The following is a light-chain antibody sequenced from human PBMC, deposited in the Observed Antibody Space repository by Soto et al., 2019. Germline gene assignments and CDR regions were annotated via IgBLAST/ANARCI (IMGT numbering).Light chain of an antibody. CDR3: SSYAASNNFYFV. CDR2: EVT. Sequence: QSALTQPPSASGSPGQSVTISCTGTSSDVGGYNYVSWYQQYPGRAPKLMIYEVTKRPSGVPDRFSGSKSGNTASRTVSGLQAEDEAYYDCSSYAASNNFYFVFGGGTKLTVL. J-gene: IGLJ3*02. CDR1: SSDVGGYNY. V-gene: IGLV2-8*01.